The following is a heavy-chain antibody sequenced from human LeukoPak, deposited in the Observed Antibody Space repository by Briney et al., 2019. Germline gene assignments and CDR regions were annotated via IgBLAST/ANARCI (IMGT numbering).Heavy chain of an antibody. Sequence: GGSLRLSCAASGFTFSSYAMSWVRQAPRKGLEWVSAISGSGGSTYYAASVKGRFTISRDNSKNTLCLQMCSLRAVDTAVYYCAKRLSRGILINDWGQGTLVTVS. J-gene: IGHJ4*02. CDR1: GFTFSSYA. V-gene: IGHV3-23*01. CDR2: ISGSGGST. D-gene: IGHD3-10*01. CDR3: AKRLSRGILIND.